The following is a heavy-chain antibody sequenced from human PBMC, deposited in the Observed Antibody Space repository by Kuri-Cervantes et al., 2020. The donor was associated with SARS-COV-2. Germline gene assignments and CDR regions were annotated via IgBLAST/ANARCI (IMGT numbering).Heavy chain of an antibody. J-gene: IGHJ4*02. CDR3: AKDIPGIAVAGIDY. CDR2: TSGSGSPT. D-gene: IGHD6-19*01. V-gene: IGHV3-23*01. Sequence: GGSLRLSCAASGFTFDNYAMSWVRQAPGKGLEWVAVTSGSGSPTYYADSVKARFTISRDNSKNTLYLQMNSLRAEDTAVYYCAKDIPGIAVAGIDYWGQGTLVTVSS. CDR1: GFTFDNYA.